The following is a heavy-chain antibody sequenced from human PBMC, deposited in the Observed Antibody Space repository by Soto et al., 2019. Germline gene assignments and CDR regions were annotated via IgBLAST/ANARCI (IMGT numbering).Heavy chain of an antibody. Sequence: GGSLRLSCAASGFTFSSYAMSWVRQAPGKGLEWVSAISGSGGSTYYADSVKGRFTISRDNSKNTLYLQMNSLRAEDTAIYYCAQAPYSNYYYYYYIDFWGKGTTVTVSS. CDR3: AQAPYSNYYYYYYIDF. V-gene: IGHV3-23*01. CDR1: GFTFSSYA. D-gene: IGHD4-4*01. CDR2: ISGSGGST. J-gene: IGHJ6*03.